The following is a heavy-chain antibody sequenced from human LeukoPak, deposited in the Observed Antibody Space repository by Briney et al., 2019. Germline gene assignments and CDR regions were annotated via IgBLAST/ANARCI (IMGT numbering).Heavy chain of an antibody. CDR1: GYSISSGYY. CDR2: IYHSGST. J-gene: IGHJ4*02. V-gene: IGHV4-38-2*02. Sequence: QTSETLSLTCTVSGYSISSGYYWGWIRQPPGKGLEWIGSIYHSGSTYYNPPPKSRVTISVDTSKNQFSLKLSSVTAADTAVYYCARAGFGLAPLRGTPFDCGGQGTLVTVS. CDR3: ARAGFGLAPLRGTPFDC. D-gene: IGHD3-10*01.